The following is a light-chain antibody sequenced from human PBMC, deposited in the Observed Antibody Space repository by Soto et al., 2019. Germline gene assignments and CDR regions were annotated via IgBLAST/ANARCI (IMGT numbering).Light chain of an antibody. Sequence: EIVLTQSPATLSLSPGERATLSCRPSQSVSSYLAWYQQKPGQAPRLLIYDASNRATGIPARFSGSGSGTDFTLTISSLEPEDFAVYYCQQRSNWSWTFGQGTKV. J-gene: IGKJ1*01. V-gene: IGKV3-11*01. CDR2: DAS. CDR3: QQRSNWSWT. CDR1: QSVSSY.